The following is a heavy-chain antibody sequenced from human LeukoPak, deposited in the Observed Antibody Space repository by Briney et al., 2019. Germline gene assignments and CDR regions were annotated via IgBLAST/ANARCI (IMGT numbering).Heavy chain of an antibody. Sequence: PSETLSLTCTVSGGSISSRSYYWGWIRQPPGKGLEWIGSIYYSGSTYYNPSLKSRVTISVDTSKNQFSLKLSSVTAADTAVYYCARDGIYDFWSGYYWEDIGIFDYWGQGTLVTVSS. CDR1: GGSISSRSYY. V-gene: IGHV4-39*07. CDR2: IYYSGST. CDR3: ARDGIYDFWSGYYWEDIGIFDY. J-gene: IGHJ4*02. D-gene: IGHD3-3*01.